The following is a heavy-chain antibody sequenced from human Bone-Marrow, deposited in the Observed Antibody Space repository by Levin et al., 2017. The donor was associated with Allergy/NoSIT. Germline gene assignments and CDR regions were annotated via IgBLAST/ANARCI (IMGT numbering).Heavy chain of an antibody. V-gene: IGHV1-18*01. CDR3: ARVPWGGYCSSTSCSRAWFDP. Sequence: GESLKISCKASGYTFTSYGISWVRQAPGQGLEWMGWISAYNGNTNYAQKLQGRVTMTTDTSTSTAYMELRSLRSNDTAVYYCARVPWGGYCSSTSCSRAWFDPWGQGTLVTVSS. CDR1: GYTFTSYG. D-gene: IGHD2-2*01. J-gene: IGHJ5*02. CDR2: ISAYNGNT.